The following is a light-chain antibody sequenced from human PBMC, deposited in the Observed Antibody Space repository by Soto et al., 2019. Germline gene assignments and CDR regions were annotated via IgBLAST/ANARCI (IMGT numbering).Light chain of an antibody. CDR3: QQYVGSSRT. CDR2: AVS. J-gene: IGKJ1*01. CDR1: RTVDSTY. V-gene: IGKV3-20*01. Sequence: EIVLTQSPGTLSLSPGGRATISCRASRTVDSTYLAWYQQKAGQAPRLLIYAVSTRATGIPDRFSGSGSGTDFTLTISRLEPEDFAVYHCQQYVGSSRTFGQGTKVDIK.